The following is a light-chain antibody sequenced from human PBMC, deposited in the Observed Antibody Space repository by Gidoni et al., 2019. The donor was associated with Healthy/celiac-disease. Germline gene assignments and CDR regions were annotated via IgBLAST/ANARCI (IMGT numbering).Light chain of an antibody. Sequence: EIVLTQSPATLSLSPGERATLSCRASQSVSSYLAWYQQKPGQAPRLLIYDASNRATGIPARFSGSGSGTDFTLTIRSLEPEDFAVYYCQQRSNGVRTFGQGTKVEIK. CDR2: DAS. CDR3: QQRSNGVRT. J-gene: IGKJ1*01. V-gene: IGKV3-11*01. CDR1: QSVSSY.